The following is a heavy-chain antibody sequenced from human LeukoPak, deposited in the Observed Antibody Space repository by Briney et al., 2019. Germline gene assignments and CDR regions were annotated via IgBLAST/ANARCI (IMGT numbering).Heavy chain of an antibody. Sequence: GGPLRLSCAASGFTFSSFGMHWVRQAPGRGLDWVALILYEDKYYADSVKGRFTISRDNSKNTLYLQMDSLRAEDTAVYYCARYCSGGCYSGVDYWGQGTLVTVPS. CDR1: GFTFSSFG. J-gene: IGHJ4*02. CDR3: ARYCSGGCYSGVDY. V-gene: IGHV3-33*05. D-gene: IGHD2-15*01. CDR2: ILYEDK.